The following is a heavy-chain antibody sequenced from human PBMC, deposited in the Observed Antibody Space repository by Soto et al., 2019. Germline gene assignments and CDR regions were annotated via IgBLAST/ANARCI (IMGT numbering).Heavy chain of an antibody. V-gene: IGHV4-4*07. J-gene: IGHJ4*02. CDR1: GGSISSYY. Sequence: ETLSLTCTVSGGSISSYYWSWIRQPAGKGLEWIGRIYTSGSTNYNPSLKSRVTMSVDTSKNQFSLKLSSVTAADTAVYYCARDRGIAAAGTFHYFDYWGQGTLVTVSS. CDR2: IYTSGST. CDR3: ARDRGIAAAGTFHYFDY. D-gene: IGHD6-13*01.